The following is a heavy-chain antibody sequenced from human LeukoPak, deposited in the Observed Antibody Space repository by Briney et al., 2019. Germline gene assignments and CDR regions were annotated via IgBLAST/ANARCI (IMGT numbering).Heavy chain of an antibody. V-gene: IGHV1-2*02. CDR1: GYTFTGYY. Sequence: GASVKVSCKASGYTFTGYYMHWVRQAPGQGLEWMGWISPNSGGTNYAQKFQGRVTMTRDTSISTAYMELSRLRSDDTAVYYCARGPTNEVVPAAMFVYWGQGTLVTVSS. CDR3: ARGPTNEVVPAAMFVY. CDR2: ISPNSGGT. D-gene: IGHD2-2*01. J-gene: IGHJ4*02.